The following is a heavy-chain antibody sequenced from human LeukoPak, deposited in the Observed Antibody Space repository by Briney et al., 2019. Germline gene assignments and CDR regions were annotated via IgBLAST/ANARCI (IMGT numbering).Heavy chain of an antibody. CDR1: GFTFSSYE. J-gene: IGHJ2*01. CDR2: ISYTGGNK. V-gene: IGHV3-48*03. CDR3: ARDVGYWYFDL. D-gene: IGHD2-15*01. Sequence: PGGSLRLSCAASGFTFSSYEMNWVRQAPGKGLEWLSYISYTGGNKYYADSVKGRFTISRDNAKNSLYLQMNSLRAEDSAVYYCARDVGYWYFDLWGRGTLVTVSS.